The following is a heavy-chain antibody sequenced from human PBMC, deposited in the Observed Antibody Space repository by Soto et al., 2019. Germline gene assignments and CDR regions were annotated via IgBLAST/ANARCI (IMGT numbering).Heavy chain of an antibody. CDR1: GYTFTDYW. V-gene: IGHV5-10-1*01. J-gene: IGHJ6*02. CDR2: IYPSDSYT. Sequence: PGESLKISCKGSGYTFTDYWLGWVSQLPGKSLEWMVRIYPSDSYTNHSPSFQGHVTISADKSISTAYLQWSSLKASDTAMYYCARHLRLELRGPYYYYGMDVWGQGTTVTVSS. CDR3: ARHLRLELRGPYYYYGMDV. D-gene: IGHD1-7*01.